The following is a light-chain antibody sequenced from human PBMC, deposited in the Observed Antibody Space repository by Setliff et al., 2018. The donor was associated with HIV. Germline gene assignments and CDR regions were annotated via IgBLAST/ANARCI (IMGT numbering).Light chain of an antibody. V-gene: IGLV2-14*03. J-gene: IGLJ1*01. Sequence: QSVLTQPASVSGSPGQWITISCTGTSSDIGGYKYVSWYQQHPGKAPKLIIYDVTNRPSDISNRFSGSKSGNTASLTISGLQAEDEADYYCSAYASSDTLYVFGTGTKVTVL. CDR1: SSDIGGYKY. CDR2: DVT. CDR3: SAYASSDTLYV.